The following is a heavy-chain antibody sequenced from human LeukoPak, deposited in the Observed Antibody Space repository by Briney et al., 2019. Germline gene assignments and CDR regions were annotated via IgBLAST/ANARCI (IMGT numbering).Heavy chain of an antibody. CDR2: INQSGIT. CDR1: GGSFSGYY. CDR3: AESAHDLLFFDY. V-gene: IGHV4-34*01. Sequence: SETLSLTCAVYGGSFSGYYWSWIRQPPGKGLEWIGEINQSGITNYNSSLKSRVTISVDTSKNQFSLKLSSVTAADTAVYYCAESAHDLLFFDYWGQGTLVTVSS. J-gene: IGHJ4*02. D-gene: IGHD3-3*01.